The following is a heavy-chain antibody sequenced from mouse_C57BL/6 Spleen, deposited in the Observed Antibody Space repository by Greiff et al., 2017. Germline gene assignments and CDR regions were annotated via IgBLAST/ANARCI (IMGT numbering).Heavy chain of an antibody. CDR1: GFNIKDDY. V-gene: IGHV14-4*01. D-gene: IGHD1-1*01. J-gene: IGHJ2*01. CDR3: TTFPTVVSGGY. CDR2: IDPENGDT. Sequence: VQLQQSGAELVRPGASVKLSCTASGFNIKDDYMHWVKQRPEQGLEWIGWIDPENGDTEYASKFQGKATITADTSSNTAYLQLSSLTSEDTAVEYCTTFPTVVSGGYWGQGTTLTVSS.